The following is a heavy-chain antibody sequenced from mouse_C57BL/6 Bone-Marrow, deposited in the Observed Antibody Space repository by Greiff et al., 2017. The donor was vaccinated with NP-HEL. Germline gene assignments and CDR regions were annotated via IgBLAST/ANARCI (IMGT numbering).Heavy chain of an antibody. CDR1: GYTFTSYG. CDR2: IYPRSGNT. J-gene: IGHJ1*03. CDR3: ARETHYYGSPLWYFDV. D-gene: IGHD1-1*01. Sequence: QVQLKQSGAELARPGASVKLSCKASGYTFTSYGISWVKQRTGQGLEWIGEIYPRSGNTYYNEKFKGKATLTADKSSSTAYMELRSLTSEDSAVYFCARETHYYGSPLWYFDVWGTGTTVTVSS. V-gene: IGHV1-81*01.